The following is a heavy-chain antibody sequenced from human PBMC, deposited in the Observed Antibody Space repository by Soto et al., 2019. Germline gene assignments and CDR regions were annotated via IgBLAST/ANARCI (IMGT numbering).Heavy chain of an antibody. V-gene: IGHV3-11*06. CDR1: GFTFSDYY. CDR2: ISSSSSYT. Sequence: SLRLSFAASGFTFSDYYMSWIRQAPGKGLEWVSYISSSSSYTNYADSVKGRFTISRDNAKNSLYLQMNSLRAEDTAVYYCARCWQMGGSTWFDLWGKGYLVTVYS. CDR3: ARCWQMGGSTWFDL. J-gene: IGHJ5*02. D-gene: IGHD6-25*01.